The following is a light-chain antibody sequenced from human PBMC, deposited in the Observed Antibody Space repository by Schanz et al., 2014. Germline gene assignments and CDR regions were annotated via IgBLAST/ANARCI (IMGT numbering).Light chain of an antibody. CDR2: QVT. CDR1: SSDVGGHDY. J-gene: IGLJ3*02. CDR3: CSYAGSSTLV. V-gene: IGLV2-8*01. Sequence: QSALTQPPSASGAPGQSVTISCTGTSSDVGGHDYVSWYQHHPGKAPKVMIYQVTKRPSGVPDRFSGSKSGNTASLTISGLQAEDEADYYCCSYAGSSTLVFGGGTKLTVL.